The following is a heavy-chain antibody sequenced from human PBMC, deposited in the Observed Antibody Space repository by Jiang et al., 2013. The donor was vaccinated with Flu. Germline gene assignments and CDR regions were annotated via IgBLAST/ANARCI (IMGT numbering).Heavy chain of an antibody. CDR3: ARRPTSPPYFDY. V-gene: IGHV4-59*01. CDR2: IYYSGST. D-gene: IGHD4-11*01. CDR1: GGSISSYY. J-gene: IGHJ4*02. Sequence: GSGLVKPSETLSLTCTVSGGSISSYYWSWIRQPPGKGLEWIGYIYYSGSTNYNPSLKSRVTISVDTSKNQFSLKLSSVTAADTAVYYCARRPTSPPYFDYWGQGTLVTVSS.